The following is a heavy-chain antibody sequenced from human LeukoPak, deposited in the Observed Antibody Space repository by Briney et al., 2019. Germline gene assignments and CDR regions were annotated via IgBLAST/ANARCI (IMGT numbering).Heavy chain of an antibody. CDR2: IYTSGST. CDR1: GGSISSYY. J-gene: IGHJ6*02. CDR3: ARDSQRCSSTSCYGYYYYGMDV. D-gene: IGHD2-2*01. Sequence: SETLSLTCTVSGGSISSYYWSWIRQPAGKGLEWIGRIYTSGSTNYNPSLKSRVTISVDTSKNQFSLKLSSVTAADTAVYYCARDSQRCSSTSCYGYYYYGMDVWGQGTTVTVSS. V-gene: IGHV4-4*07.